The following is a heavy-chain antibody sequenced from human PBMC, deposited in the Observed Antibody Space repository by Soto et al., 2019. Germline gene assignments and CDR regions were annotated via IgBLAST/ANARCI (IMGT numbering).Heavy chain of an antibody. V-gene: IGHV4-39*01. Sequence: PSEPMSVTCTVSGGNISSISCYWGRNRKPPGKGLEWIGSIYYSGSTYYNPSLKSRVTISVDTSKNQFSLKLSSVTAADTAVYYCARRRIQLWFETLGWFDPWGQGTLVTVSS. CDR3: ARRRIQLWFETLGWFDP. CDR2: IYYSGST. J-gene: IGHJ5*02. D-gene: IGHD5-18*01. CDR1: GGNISSISCY.